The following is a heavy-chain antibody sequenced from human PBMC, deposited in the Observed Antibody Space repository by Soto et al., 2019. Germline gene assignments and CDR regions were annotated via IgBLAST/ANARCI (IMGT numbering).Heavy chain of an antibody. CDR3: AREAWIGGAFDI. CDR2: ISAYNGNT. D-gene: IGHD3-10*01. Sequence: ASVKVSCKASGYTFTRYGSSWVRQAPGQGLEWMGWISAYNGNTNYAQQLQGRVTMTTDTSTSKAYMELRSMRSDDTAVYYCAREAWIGGAFDIWGQGTMVTVSS. CDR1: GYTFTRYG. V-gene: IGHV1-18*04. J-gene: IGHJ3*02.